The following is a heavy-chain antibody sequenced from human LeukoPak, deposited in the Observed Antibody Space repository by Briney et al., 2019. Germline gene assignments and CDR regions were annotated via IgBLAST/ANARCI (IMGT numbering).Heavy chain of an antibody. J-gene: IGHJ4*02. CDR3: ATDSITMVRGVIMPQDY. CDR1: GFTVSSNY. D-gene: IGHD3-10*01. Sequence: PGGSLRLSCAASGFTVSSNYMSWVRQAPGKGLEWVSVIYSGGSTYYADSVKGRFTISRDNSKNTLYLQMNSLRAEDTAVYYCATDSITMVRGVIMPQDYWGQGTLVTVSS. CDR2: IYSGGST. V-gene: IGHV3-53*01.